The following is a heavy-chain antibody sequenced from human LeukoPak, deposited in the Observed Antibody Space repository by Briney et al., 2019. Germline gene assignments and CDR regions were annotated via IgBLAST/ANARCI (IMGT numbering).Heavy chain of an antibody. Sequence: ASVKVSCKASGYTFTGYYMHWVRQAPGQGLEWMGWINPNSGGTNYAQKFQGRVTMTRDTSISTAYMELSRLRSDDTAGYYCARERIDILTGTIDYWGQGTLVTVSS. CDR1: GYTFTGYY. D-gene: IGHD3-9*01. J-gene: IGHJ4*02. V-gene: IGHV1-2*02. CDR3: ARERIDILTGTIDY. CDR2: INPNSGGT.